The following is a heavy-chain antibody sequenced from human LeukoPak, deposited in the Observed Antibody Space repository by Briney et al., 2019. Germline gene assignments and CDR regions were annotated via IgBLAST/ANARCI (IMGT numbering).Heavy chain of an antibody. J-gene: IGHJ3*02. D-gene: IGHD3-16*02. CDR2: IYHSGST. Sequence: SETLSLTCAVSGGSISSGGYSWSWIRQPPGKGLEWIGYIYHSGSTYYNPSLKSRVTISVDRSKNQFSLKLSPVTAADTAVYYCASWGVWGSYRSLNAFDIWGQGTMVTVSS. CDR3: ASWGVWGSYRSLNAFDI. V-gene: IGHV4-30-2*01. CDR1: GGSISSGGYS.